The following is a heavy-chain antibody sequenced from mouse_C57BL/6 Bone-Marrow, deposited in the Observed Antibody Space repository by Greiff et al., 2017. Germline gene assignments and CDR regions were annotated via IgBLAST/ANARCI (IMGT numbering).Heavy chain of an antibody. D-gene: IGHD2-2*01. V-gene: IGHV1-64*01. CDR3: ARGETMVTTGYFDY. J-gene: IGHJ2*01. Sequence: VQLQQPGAELVKPGASVKLSCKASGYTFTSYWMHWVKQRPGQGLEWIGMIHPNSGSTNSNEKFKSKATLTVDKSSSTAYMQLSSLTSEDSAVYYCARGETMVTTGYFDYWGQGTTLTVSS. CDR2: IHPNSGST. CDR1: GYTFTSYW.